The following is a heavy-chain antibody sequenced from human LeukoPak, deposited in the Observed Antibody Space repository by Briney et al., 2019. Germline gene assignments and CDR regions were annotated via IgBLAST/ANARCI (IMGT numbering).Heavy chain of an antibody. J-gene: IGHJ4*02. D-gene: IGHD6-6*01. V-gene: IGHV3-30*18. CDR2: ISYDGSSK. CDR3: AKERCSSSSAYIDY. CDR1: GFSFSSYG. Sequence: GRSLRLSCAASGFSFSSYGIHWVRQAPGKGLEWVAVISYDGSSKYYADSVKGRFTISRDNSKNTLYLQMNSLRTEDTSVYYCAKERCSSSSAYIDYWGQGTLVTVSS.